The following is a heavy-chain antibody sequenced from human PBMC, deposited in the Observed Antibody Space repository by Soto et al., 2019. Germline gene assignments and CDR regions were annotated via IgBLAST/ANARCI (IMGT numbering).Heavy chain of an antibody. CDR1: GFTFSTYA. D-gene: IGHD2-15*01. CDR2: ITGSGERS. J-gene: IGHJ4*02. V-gene: IGHV3-23*01. Sequence: EVQLLESGGGLVQPGGSLRLSCAASGFTFSTYAMSWVRQALGKGLEWASGITGSGERSYYADSVKGRFTNSRDNSKSALYRCRSSVRGEDTAVYYCAKAGGDGSGGSCYSGQGDYWGQGTLVTVSS. CDR3: AKAGGDGSGGSCYSGQGDY.